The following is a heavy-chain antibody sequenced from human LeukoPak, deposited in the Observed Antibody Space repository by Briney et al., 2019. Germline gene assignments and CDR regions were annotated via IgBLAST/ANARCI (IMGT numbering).Heavy chain of an antibody. CDR1: GGSISSYY. J-gene: IGHJ4*02. CDR2: IYYSGST. D-gene: IGHD1-1*01. CDR3: ARTEGSGRRKLYYFDY. Sequence: SETLSLTCTVSGGSISSYYWSWIRQPPGKGLEWIGYIYYSGSTNYNPSLKSRVTISVDTSKNQFSLKLSSVTAADTAVYYCARTEGSGRRKLYYFDYWGQGTLVTVSS. V-gene: IGHV4-59*01.